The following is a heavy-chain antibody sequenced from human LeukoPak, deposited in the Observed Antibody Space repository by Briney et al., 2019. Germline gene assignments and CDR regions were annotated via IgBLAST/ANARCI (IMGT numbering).Heavy chain of an antibody. CDR1: GGSISSYY. CDR2: IYYSGST. V-gene: IGHV4-59*01. J-gene: IGHJ6*02. D-gene: IGHD1-14*01. CDR3: ARVRLLSHYYYGMDV. Sequence: SETLSLTCTVSGGSISSYYWSWIRQPPGKGLEWIGYIYYSGSTNYNPSLKSRVTISVDTSKNQFSLKLSSVTTADTAVYYCARVRLLSHYYYGMDVWGQGTTVTVSS.